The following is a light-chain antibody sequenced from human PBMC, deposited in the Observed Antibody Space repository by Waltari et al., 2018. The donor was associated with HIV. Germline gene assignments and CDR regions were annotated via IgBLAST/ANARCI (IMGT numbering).Light chain of an antibody. CDR1: IDIDKY. J-gene: IGKJ2*01. Sequence: DIRSTQSPSSLSASVGDRVSIVCRSPIDIDKYLNWCQQKSGEPPKLLISSAASLQSGVPSRFFGTGSGTDFTLAISNLRPEDFATYYCQQSYSGVLYTFGQGT. CDR3: QQSYSGVLYT. V-gene: IGKV1-39*01. CDR2: SAA.